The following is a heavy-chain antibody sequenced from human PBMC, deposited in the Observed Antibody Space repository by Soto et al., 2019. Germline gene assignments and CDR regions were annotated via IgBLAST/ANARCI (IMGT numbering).Heavy chain of an antibody. V-gene: IGHV3-21*01. J-gene: IGHJ4*02. CDR3: AGATLLGVFGDKATSY. Sequence: GGSLILSCASSGFTFSSYRMSWIRQAPGKGLEWVATITSSGSDKYYADSVKGRFTISRDNAKNSLYLQMNSLRAEDTAVYYCAGATLLGVFGDKATSYWGQGTLVTVS. CDR1: GFTFSSYR. D-gene: IGHD4-17*01. CDR2: ITSSGSDK.